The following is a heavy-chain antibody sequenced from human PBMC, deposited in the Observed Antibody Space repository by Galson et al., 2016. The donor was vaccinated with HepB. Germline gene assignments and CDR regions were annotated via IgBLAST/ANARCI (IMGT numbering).Heavy chain of an antibody. Sequence: SLRLSCAASGFTFSRYTMNWVRQAPGKGLEWVSSISSGSSYIYYADSVKGRFTISRDNAKNSLYLQMSSLRAEDTAGYYCVRVRADYGGNMPDAFDIWGQGTMVAVSS. CDR2: ISSGSSYI. J-gene: IGHJ3*02. D-gene: IGHD4-23*01. V-gene: IGHV3-21*01. CDR1: GFTFSRYT. CDR3: VRVRADYGGNMPDAFDI.